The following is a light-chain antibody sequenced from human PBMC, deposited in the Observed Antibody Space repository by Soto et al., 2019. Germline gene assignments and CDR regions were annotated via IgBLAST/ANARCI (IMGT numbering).Light chain of an antibody. CDR1: QGVSTW. CDR3: QQAASFPIT. Sequence: DIQMTQSPSSVSASVGDRVTINCRASQGVSTWLAWYQQKPGKAPNLLIYTASSLQSGVPSRFSGSGSGTDFTLTINGLQPEDFATYYCQQAASFPITFGQGTRLEIK. V-gene: IGKV1-12*01. J-gene: IGKJ5*01. CDR2: TAS.